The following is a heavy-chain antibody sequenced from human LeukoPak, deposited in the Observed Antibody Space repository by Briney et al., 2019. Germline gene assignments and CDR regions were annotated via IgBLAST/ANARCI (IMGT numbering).Heavy chain of an antibody. D-gene: IGHD2-15*01. V-gene: IGHV4-59*01. CDR1: GASISTSY. Sequence: SETLSLTCTVSGASISTSYWYWIRQPPGKGLEWIGYIHYSGDINYNPSPKSRVTISAYTSKNQLSLKLSSVTAADTAVYYCARVGCSGGSCYPDYWGQGTLVTVSS. CDR3: ARVGCSGGSCYPDY. CDR2: IHYSGDI. J-gene: IGHJ4*02.